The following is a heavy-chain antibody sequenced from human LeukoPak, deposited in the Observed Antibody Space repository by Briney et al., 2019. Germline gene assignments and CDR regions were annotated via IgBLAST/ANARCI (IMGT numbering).Heavy chain of an antibody. CDR3: ARDNDSGLSYFGY. CDR1: GGSISSYY. J-gene: IGHJ4*02. Sequence: SETLSLTCTVSGGSISSYYWSWIRQPAGKGLEWIGRIYTSGSTNYNPSLKSRVTISVDKSKNQFSLKLTSVTAADTAVYYCARDNDSGLSYFGYWGQGTLVTVSS. D-gene: IGHD3-9*01. CDR2: IYTSGST. V-gene: IGHV4-4*07.